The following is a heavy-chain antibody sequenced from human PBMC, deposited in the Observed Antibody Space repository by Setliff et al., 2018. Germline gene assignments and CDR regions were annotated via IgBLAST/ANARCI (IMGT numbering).Heavy chain of an antibody. CDR1: GYTISSYP. D-gene: IGHD2-21*01. CDR2: INTKTATP. V-gene: IGHV7-4-1*01. Sequence: GASVKVSCKVSGYTISSYPLNWVRQAPGQGLEWMGWINTKTATPSYAQGFTGRFVFSLDTSAGTAHLQIDSLTSEDTAVYYCARDLPTEYETIRDTFDVWGQGTKVTVSS. CDR3: ARDLPTEYETIRDTFDV. J-gene: IGHJ3*01.